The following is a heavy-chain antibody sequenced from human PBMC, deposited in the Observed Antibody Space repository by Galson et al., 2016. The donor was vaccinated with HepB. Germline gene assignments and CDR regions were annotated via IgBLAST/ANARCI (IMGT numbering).Heavy chain of an antibody. CDR3: VRKRRDAWFDP. J-gene: IGHJ5*02. V-gene: IGHV1-8*01. CDR2: XNANSGNT. CDR1: GYSFTDYD. Sequence: SVKVSCKASGYSFTDYDINXXRQAXXQGLXXLGXXNANSGNTGYAGSFQGRVTMSRDTSTETAFLDLASRRTDDTAVYYSVRKRRDAWFDPWGKGTLVTVSP.